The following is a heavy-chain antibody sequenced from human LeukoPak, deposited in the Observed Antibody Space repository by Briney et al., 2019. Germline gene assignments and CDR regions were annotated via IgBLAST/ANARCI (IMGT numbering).Heavy chain of an antibody. J-gene: IGHJ4*02. V-gene: IGHV3-23*01. CDR1: EFTYG. CDR3: ARGRYSSRSGGYYFDI. Sequence: GGSLRLSCAASEFTYGMNWVRQAPGKGLECVSAISSSGSNTYYADSVKGRFTISRDNSKNTLYLQMNSLRAEDTAVYYCARGRYSSRSGGYYFDIWGQGTLVTVSS. D-gene: IGHD2-2*01. CDR2: ISSSGSNT.